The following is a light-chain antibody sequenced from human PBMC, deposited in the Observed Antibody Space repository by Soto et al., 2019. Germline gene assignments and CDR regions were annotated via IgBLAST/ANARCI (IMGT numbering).Light chain of an antibody. Sequence: QSALTQPASVSGSPGQSITISCTGTSSDVGGYKYVSWYQQHPDKAPKLIIFEVSNRPSGISSRFSGSKSGTSASLAISGLQSEDEADYYCAAWDDSLNGVLFGGGTKVTVL. CDR1: SSDVGGYKY. J-gene: IGLJ2*01. CDR2: EVS. CDR3: AAWDDSLNGVL. V-gene: IGLV2-14*01.